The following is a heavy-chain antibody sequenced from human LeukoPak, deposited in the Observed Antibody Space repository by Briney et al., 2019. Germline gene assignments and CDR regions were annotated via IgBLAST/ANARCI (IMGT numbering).Heavy chain of an antibody. CDR1: GYSFSSYW. J-gene: IGHJ4*02. V-gene: IGHV5-51*01. Sequence: PGESLKISCKGSGYSFSSYWIGWVRQMPGKGLEWMGIIYPGDSDTRYSPSFQGQVTSSADKSISTAYLQWSSLQASDTAMYYCARHYGYGYSNRPFDYWGQGTLVTVSS. CDR2: IYPGDSDT. D-gene: IGHD4-11*01. CDR3: ARHYGYGYSNRPFDY.